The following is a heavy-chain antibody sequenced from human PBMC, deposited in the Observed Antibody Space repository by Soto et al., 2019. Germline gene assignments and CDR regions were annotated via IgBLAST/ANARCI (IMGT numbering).Heavy chain of an antibody. Sequence: XECLRLSCAACGFTFSSNYMSWVRQAPGKGLEWVSVIYSGGSTYYADSVKGRFTISRDNSKNTLYLQMNSLRAEDTAVYYCRYKLSLPRRPYFDYWGQGTLVTVSS. J-gene: IGHJ4*02. CDR1: GFTFSSNY. CDR2: IYSGGST. D-gene: IGHD5-18*01. V-gene: IGHV3-53*01. CDR3: RYKLSLPRRPYFDY.